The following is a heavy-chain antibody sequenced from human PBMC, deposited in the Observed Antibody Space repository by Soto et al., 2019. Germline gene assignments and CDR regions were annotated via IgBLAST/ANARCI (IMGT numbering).Heavy chain of an antibody. CDR3: EKPDGYEVEY. Sequence: PGESLKISCKGSGYSFVSYWIAWVRQMPGKGLEWMGSIYPGDSDTTYSPSIQGQVTISADKSSTTVYLQWNTLKDSDTAMYYCEKPDGYEVEYWGQGTQVTVSS. CDR1: GYSFVSYW. J-gene: IGHJ4*02. D-gene: IGHD5-18*01. CDR2: IYPGDSDT. V-gene: IGHV5-51*01.